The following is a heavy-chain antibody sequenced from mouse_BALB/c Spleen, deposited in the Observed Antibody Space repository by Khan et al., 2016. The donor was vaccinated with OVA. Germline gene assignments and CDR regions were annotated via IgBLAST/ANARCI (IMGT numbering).Heavy chain of an antibody. Sequence: VQLVESGAELVRPGVSVKISCKGSGYTFTDFTMHWVKQSHAKSLEWIGVISTYYGDATYNQKFKGKATMTVDKASSTAYMELARLTSEDSAIYLCTRGGGGNRFAYWGQGTLVTVSA. J-gene: IGHJ3*01. V-gene: IGHV1S137*01. CDR1: GYTFTDFT. CDR3: TRGGGGNRFAY. CDR2: ISTYYGDA.